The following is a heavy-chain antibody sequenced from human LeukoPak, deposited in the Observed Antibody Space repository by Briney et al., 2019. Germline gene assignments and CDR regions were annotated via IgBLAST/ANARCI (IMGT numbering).Heavy chain of an antibody. J-gene: IGHJ4*02. V-gene: IGHV3-30*18. D-gene: IGHD3-16*02. Sequence: GGSLRLSCAASGSTFTSYGMHWVRQAPGKGLEWVAVISTDGSNEYYADSVKGRFTISRDNSKNTLYLQMNSLRAEDTAVYYCAKGASDYVWGSFRPPDDYWGQGTLVTVSS. CDR2: ISTDGSNE. CDR1: GSTFTSYG. CDR3: AKGASDYVWGSFRPPDDY.